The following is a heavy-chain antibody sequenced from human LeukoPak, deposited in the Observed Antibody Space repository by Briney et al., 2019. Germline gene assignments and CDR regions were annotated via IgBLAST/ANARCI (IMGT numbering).Heavy chain of an antibody. CDR1: GGSFSGYY. Sequence: KSSETLSLTCAVYGGSFSGYYWSWIRQPPGKGLEWIGEINHSGSTNYNPSLKSRVTISVDTSKNQFSLKLSSVTAADTAVYYCARGTAYCGGDCYRRPFGYWGQGTLVTVSS. J-gene: IGHJ4*02. CDR2: INHSGST. D-gene: IGHD2-21*02. V-gene: IGHV4-34*01. CDR3: ARGTAYCGGDCYRRPFGY.